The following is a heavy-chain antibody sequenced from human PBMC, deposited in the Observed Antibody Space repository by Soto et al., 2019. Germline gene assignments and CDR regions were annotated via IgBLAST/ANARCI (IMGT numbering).Heavy chain of an antibody. D-gene: IGHD6-19*01. CDR2: ISSSGSRT. CDR3: AKERREVVSGTGDS. V-gene: IGHV3-23*01. Sequence: EVQLLESGGGLVQPGGSRRLSCAASGFNFKTYAMSWVRQAPGRGLEWVSAISSSGSRTYYADSVKGRFTISRDNSKKALFLEMNSLRAEDTALYYCAKERREVVSGTGDSWGRGTLVTVSS. CDR1: GFNFKTYA. J-gene: IGHJ4*02.